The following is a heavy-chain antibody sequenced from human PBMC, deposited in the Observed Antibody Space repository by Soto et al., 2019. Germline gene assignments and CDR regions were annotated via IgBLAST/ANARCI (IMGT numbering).Heavy chain of an antibody. Sequence: SETLSLTCTVSGGSISSYYWSWIRQPPGKGLEWIGCIYYSGSTNYNPSLKSRVTISVDTSKNQFSLKLSSVTAADTAVYYCACSTGYYNFAYWSQGTLVTVSS. J-gene: IGHJ4*02. CDR2: IYYSGST. CDR1: GGSISSYY. V-gene: IGHV4-59*08. CDR3: ACSTGYYNFAY. D-gene: IGHD3-22*01.